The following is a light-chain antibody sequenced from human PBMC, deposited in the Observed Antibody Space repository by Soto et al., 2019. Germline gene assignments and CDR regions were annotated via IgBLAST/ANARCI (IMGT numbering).Light chain of an antibody. J-gene: IGKJ4*01. Sequence: EIVLTQSPATLSLSPGERATLSCRASQSVSSYLAWYQQKPGQAPRLLIYDASNRATGIPAGFSGSGSGTDFTLTISSLEPEDFAVYYCQQRSNWPATFRGGPKVELK. V-gene: IGKV3-11*01. CDR3: QQRSNWPAT. CDR1: QSVSSY. CDR2: DAS.